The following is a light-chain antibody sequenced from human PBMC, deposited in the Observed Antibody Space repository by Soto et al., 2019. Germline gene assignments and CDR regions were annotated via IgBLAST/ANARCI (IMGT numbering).Light chain of an antibody. J-gene: IGLJ1*01. Sequence: SVLSQPASLSAAPRQSLTIPGTGTSSEADYYYFVSWYQHHPGKAPKLKIYEVSNRPSAVSNRFSGSKSGNTASLSISRLQAEDEADYYCSSYTSSSTYVFGTGTKGTVL. CDR1: SSEADYYYF. CDR3: SSYTSSSTYV. CDR2: EVS. V-gene: IGLV2-14*01.